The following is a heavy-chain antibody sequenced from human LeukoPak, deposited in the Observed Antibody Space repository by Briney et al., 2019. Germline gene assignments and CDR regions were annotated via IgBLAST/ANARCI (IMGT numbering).Heavy chain of an antibody. J-gene: IGHJ3*02. CDR3: ARARADAFDI. Sequence: PSETLSLTCTVSGGSISNYYWSWIRQPPGKGLEWIAYIYYSGSANYSPSLKSRVTISVDTSKNQFSLKLSSVTAADTAVYYCARARADAFDIWGQGTMVTVSS. CDR1: GGSISNYY. CDR2: IYYSGSA. V-gene: IGHV4-59*01.